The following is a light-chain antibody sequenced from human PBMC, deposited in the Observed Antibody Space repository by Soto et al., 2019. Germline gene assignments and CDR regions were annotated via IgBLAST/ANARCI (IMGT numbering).Light chain of an antibody. CDR2: EAS. V-gene: IGKV3-11*01. CDR3: QQHANWPLT. J-gene: IGKJ4*01. Sequence: EIVLIQSPATLSLSPGERATLSCRASQSVGNNLAWYQQKPGQAPGLLIYEASTRATGIPARFSGSGSGTDFTLTICSLEPEDFAVYYCQQHANWPLTFGGGTKVDI. CDR1: QSVGNN.